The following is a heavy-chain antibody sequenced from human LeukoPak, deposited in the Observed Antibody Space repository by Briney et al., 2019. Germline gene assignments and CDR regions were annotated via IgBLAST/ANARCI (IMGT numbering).Heavy chain of an antibody. CDR2: IKRDGSEQ. CDR3: ARIEGTSRSLTYYFYYMDV. CDR1: GFTFSSYW. Sequence: GGSLSLSCVVSGFTFSSYWMGLVRQAPGKGLEWVANIKRDGSEQYYVDSVKGRFTISRDNAKNSLPLQMDSLSAEDTAVYYCARIEGTSRSLTYYFYYMDVWGKGTTVTVSS. V-gene: IGHV3-7*01. D-gene: IGHD1-26*01. J-gene: IGHJ6*03.